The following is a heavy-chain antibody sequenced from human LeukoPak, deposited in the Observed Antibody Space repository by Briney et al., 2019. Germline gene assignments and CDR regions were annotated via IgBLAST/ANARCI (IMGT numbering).Heavy chain of an antibody. CDR1: GYTFTGYY. CDR3: ATATLINYYGSGSYSY. CDR2: INPNSGGT. Sequence: ASVKVSCKASGYTFTGYYMHWVRQAPGQGLEWMGWINPNSGGTNYAQKFQGRVTMTRDTSISTAYMELSSLRSEDTAVYYCATATLINYYGSGSYSYWGQGTLVTVSS. J-gene: IGHJ4*02. V-gene: IGHV1-2*02. D-gene: IGHD3-10*01.